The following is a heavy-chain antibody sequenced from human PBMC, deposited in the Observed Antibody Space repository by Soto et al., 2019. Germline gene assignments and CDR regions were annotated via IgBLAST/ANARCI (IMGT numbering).Heavy chain of an antibody. J-gene: IGHJ6*02. Sequence: SETLSLTCAVSGVSMRTGGYSWSWIRQPPGKGLEWIGYIYHSGSTYYNPSLKSRVTISVDRSKNQFSLKLSSVTAADTAVYYCARDRDYGLDFWGQGTTVTVSS. V-gene: IGHV4-30-2*01. CDR2: IYHSGST. CDR3: ARDRDYGLDF. D-gene: IGHD3-10*01. CDR1: GVSMRTGGYS.